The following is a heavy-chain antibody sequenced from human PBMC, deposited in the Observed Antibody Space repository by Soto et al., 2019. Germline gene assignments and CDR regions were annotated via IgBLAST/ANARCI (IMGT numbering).Heavy chain of an antibody. J-gene: IGHJ5*02. V-gene: IGHV3-48*02. CDR2: ISSSSGTI. CDR1: GITFSSYS. D-gene: IGHD6-6*01. CDR3: ARGLAARPSWFDP. Sequence: GGSLRLSCAASGITFSSYSMNWVRQAPGKGLEWVSYISSSSGTIYYADSVKGRFTISRDNAKNSLYLQMNSLSDEDTAVYFCARGLAARPSWFDPWGQGTLVTVSS.